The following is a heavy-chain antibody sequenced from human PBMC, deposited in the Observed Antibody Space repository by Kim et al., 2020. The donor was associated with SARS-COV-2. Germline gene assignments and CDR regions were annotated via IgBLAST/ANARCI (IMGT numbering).Heavy chain of an antibody. V-gene: IGHV3-30*01. Sequence: RFTISRANSKNTLYLQMNSLRAEDTAVYYCARGGSSSWYVYYYYYYGMDVWGQGTTVTVSS. J-gene: IGHJ6*02. CDR3: ARGGSSSWYVYYYYYYGMDV. D-gene: IGHD6-13*01.